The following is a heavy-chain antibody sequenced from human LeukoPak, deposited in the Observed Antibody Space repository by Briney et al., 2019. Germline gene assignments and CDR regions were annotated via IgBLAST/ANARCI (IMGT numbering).Heavy chain of an antibody. CDR2: FYISGSI. Sequence: SETLSLTCTVSGAPVSSQYWGWIRQPAGKGLEWIGRFYISGSINYNPSLKSRVTMSIDTSKNQFSLNLNSVTAADTAVYYCARGSSGYYYAWGRGTLVTVSS. J-gene: IGHJ4*02. D-gene: IGHD3-22*01. CDR3: ARGSSGYYYA. CDR1: GAPVSSQY. V-gene: IGHV4-4*07.